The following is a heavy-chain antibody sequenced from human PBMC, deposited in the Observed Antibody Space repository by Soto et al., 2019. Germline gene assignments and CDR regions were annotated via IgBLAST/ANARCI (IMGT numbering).Heavy chain of an antibody. D-gene: IGHD5-12*01. CDR3: ASAGEMATLYNWFDP. CDR2: IYYSGST. Sequence: QVQLQESGPGLVKPSQTLSLTCTVSGGSISSGGYYWSWIRQHPGKGLEWIGYIYYSGSTYYNPSLKSRVTISVATSKNQSSLTLSSVTAADTAVYYCASAGEMATLYNWFDPWGQGTLVTVSS. V-gene: IGHV4-31*03. J-gene: IGHJ5*02. CDR1: GGSISSGGYY.